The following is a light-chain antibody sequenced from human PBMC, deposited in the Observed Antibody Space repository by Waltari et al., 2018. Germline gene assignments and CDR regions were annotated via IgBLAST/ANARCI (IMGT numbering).Light chain of an antibody. J-gene: IGLJ2*01. V-gene: IGLV1-51*02. CDR1: SSNIGTNY. CDR2: EPY. Sequence: QSVLTQPPSVSAAPGQKVSISCSGSSSNIGTNYVSWYQQLPGTAPKLLIYEPYCRPSGIPGRFSGSRSGTSATLDITGLQTGDEADYYCGTWDAYLNAGIFGGGTKVTVL. CDR3: GTWDAYLNAGI.